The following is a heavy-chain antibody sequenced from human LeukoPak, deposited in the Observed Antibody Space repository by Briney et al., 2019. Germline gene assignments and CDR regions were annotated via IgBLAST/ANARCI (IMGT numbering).Heavy chain of an antibody. CDR3: ARTPGYCSGTSCYIGY. Sequence: SETLSLTCTVSGGSISSGDSSWSWIRQPPGKGLEWIGYIYSSGDTYYNPSLKSRVTISVDTSKNQFSLRLSSVTAADTAVYYSARTPGYCSGTSCYIGYWGQGTLVTVSS. D-gene: IGHD2-2*02. V-gene: IGHV4-30-4*01. CDR2: IYSSGDT. J-gene: IGHJ4*02. CDR1: GGSISSGDSS.